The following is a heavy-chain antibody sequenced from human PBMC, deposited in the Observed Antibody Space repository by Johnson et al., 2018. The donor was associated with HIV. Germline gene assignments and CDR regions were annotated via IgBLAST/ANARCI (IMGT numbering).Heavy chain of an antibody. J-gene: IGHJ3*02. V-gene: IGHV3-30*04. CDR2: VSYAESSK. Sequence: QVQLVESGGGVVHPGRSLRLSCAASGFTFRSYPMNWVRQAPGKGLEWVAFVSYAESSKYYRDSVKGRFTISRDNSKNTLYLQMNSLRADDTALYYCARLPSGYSRDGFNIWGQVTMVTVSS. CDR1: GFTFRSYP. CDR3: ARLPSGYSRDGFNI. D-gene: IGHD5-18*01.